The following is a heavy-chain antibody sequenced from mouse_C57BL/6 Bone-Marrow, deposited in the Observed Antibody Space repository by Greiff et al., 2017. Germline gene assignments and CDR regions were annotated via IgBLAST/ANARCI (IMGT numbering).Heavy chain of an antibody. D-gene: IGHD1-1*01. V-gene: IGHV1-4*01. CDR2: INPSSGYT. J-gene: IGHJ2*01. Sequence: LVESGAELARPGASVKMSCKASGYTFTSYTMHWVKQRPGQGLEWIGYINPSSGYTKYNQKFKDKATLTADKSSSTAYMQLSSLTSEDSAVYYCASDYGSPYYFDYWGQGTTLTVSS. CDR1: GYTFTSYT. CDR3: ASDYGSPYYFDY.